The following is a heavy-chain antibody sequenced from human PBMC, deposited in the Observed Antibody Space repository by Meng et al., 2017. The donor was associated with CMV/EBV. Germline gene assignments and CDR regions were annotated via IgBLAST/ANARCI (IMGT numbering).Heavy chain of an antibody. D-gene: IGHD6-13*01. CDR2: IIPIFGTA. CDR1: GGTFSSYA. J-gene: IGHJ5*02. CDR3: ARHQGQLVEGDWFDP. Sequence: SVKVSCKASGGTFSSYAISWVRQAPGQGLEWMGGIIPIFGTANCAQKFQGRVTITTDESTSTAYMELSSLRSEDTAVYYCARHQGQLVEGDWFDPWGQGTLVTVSS. V-gene: IGHV1-69*05.